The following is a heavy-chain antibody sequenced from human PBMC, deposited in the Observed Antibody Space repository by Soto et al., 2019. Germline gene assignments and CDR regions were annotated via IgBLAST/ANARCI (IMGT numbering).Heavy chain of an antibody. D-gene: IGHD3-22*01. CDR1: GFTFSSYA. V-gene: IGHV3-30-3*01. Sequence: QVQLVESGGGVVQPGRSLRLSCAASGFTFSSYAMHWVRQAPGKGLEWVAVISYDGSNKYYADSVKGRFTISRDNSKNTLYLQMNSLRAEDTAVYYCARDLSNFTMIVGVTFGYWGQGTLVTVSS. J-gene: IGHJ4*02. CDR2: ISYDGSNK. CDR3: ARDLSNFTMIVGVTFGY.